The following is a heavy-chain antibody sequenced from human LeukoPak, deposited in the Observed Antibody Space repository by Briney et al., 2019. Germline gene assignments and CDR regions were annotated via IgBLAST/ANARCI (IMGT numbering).Heavy chain of an antibody. CDR1: GFTFSSYS. V-gene: IGHV3-21*01. CDR2: ISSSSSYI. CDR3: ARDTTITTALDY. D-gene: IGHD2/OR15-2a*01. J-gene: IGHJ4*02. Sequence: GGSLRLSCAASGFTFSSYSMNWVRQAPGKGLEWVSSISSSSSYIYYADSVKGRFTISRDNAKNSLYLQMNSLRAEDTAVYYCARDTTITTALDYWGQGTLVTVSS.